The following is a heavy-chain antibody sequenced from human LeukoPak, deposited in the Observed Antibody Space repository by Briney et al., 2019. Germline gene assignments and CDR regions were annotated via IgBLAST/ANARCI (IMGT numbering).Heavy chain of an antibody. CDR2: ISYDGSSK. V-gene: IGHV3-30-3*01. Sequence: GRSLRLSCAASGFTFSSYAMHWVRQAPGKGLEWVAVISYDGSSKYYADSVRGRFTISRDNSKNTLYLQMNSLRAEDTAVYYCATCQAFDIWGQGTMVTVSS. J-gene: IGHJ3*02. CDR1: GFTFSSYA. CDR3: ATCQAFDI.